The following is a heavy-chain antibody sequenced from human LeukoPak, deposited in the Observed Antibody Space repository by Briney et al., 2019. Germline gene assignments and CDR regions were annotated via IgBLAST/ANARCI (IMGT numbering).Heavy chain of an antibody. V-gene: IGHV3-23*01. D-gene: IGHD6-13*01. CDR1: GFTFSSYA. CDR3: AKGDSIAAAGDH. Sequence: GGSLRDSCASSGFTFSSYAMSWVRQAPGKGREGVSAISVSGGSTYYADSVKGRFTISRDNAKNTLYLQMNSLRADDTAVYYCAKGDSIAAAGDHWGQGTLVTVSS. CDR2: ISVSGGST. J-gene: IGHJ4*02.